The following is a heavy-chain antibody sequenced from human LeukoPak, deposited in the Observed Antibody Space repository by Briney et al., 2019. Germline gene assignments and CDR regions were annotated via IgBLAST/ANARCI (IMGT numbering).Heavy chain of an antibody. CDR2: IIPIFGTA. J-gene: IGHJ6*02. CDR3: ARTLVRKQLWTQGYYYYGMDV. V-gene: IGHV1-69*13. D-gene: IGHD5-18*01. Sequence: SVKVSCKASGGTFSSYAISWVRQAPGQGLEWMGGIIPIFGTANYAQKFQGRVTITADESTSTAYMELSSLRTEDTAVYYCARTLVRKQLWTQGYYYYGMDVWGQGTTVTVSS. CDR1: GGTFSSYA.